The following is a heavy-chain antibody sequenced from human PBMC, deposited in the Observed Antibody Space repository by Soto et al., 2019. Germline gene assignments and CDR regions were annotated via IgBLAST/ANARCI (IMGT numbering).Heavy chain of an antibody. Sequence: GGSLRLSCAASGFTFSSYGMHWVRQAPGKGLEWVAVISYDGSNKYYADSVKGRFTISRDNSKNTLYLQMNSLRAEDTAVYYCAKEGVAGAYYYDSSGYYQFDYCGQGSLVT. D-gene: IGHD3-22*01. J-gene: IGHJ4*02. CDR1: GFTFSSYG. CDR3: AKEGVAGAYYYDSSGYYQFDY. V-gene: IGHV3-30*18. CDR2: ISYDGSNK.